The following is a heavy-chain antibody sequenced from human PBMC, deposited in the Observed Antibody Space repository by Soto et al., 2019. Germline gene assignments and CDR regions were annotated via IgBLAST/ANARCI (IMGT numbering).Heavy chain of an antibody. J-gene: IGHJ3*02. V-gene: IGHV1-69*02. CDR1: GGTFSSYT. CDR2: IIPILGIA. D-gene: IGHD1-26*01. Sequence: QVQLVQSGAEVKKPGSSVKVSCKASGGTFSSYTISWVRQAPGQGLEWMGRIIPILGIANYAQKFQGRVTITADKSTSTAYMELSSLRSEDTAVYYCASTTIGWERRALDIWGQGTMVTVSS. CDR3: ASTTIGWERRALDI.